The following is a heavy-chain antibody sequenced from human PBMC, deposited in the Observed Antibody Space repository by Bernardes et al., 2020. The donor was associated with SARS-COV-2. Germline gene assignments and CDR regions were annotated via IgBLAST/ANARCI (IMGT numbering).Heavy chain of an antibody. CDR2: IYYSGST. CDR1: GGSISSSSYY. CDR3: ARDGAARYCSSTSCYYGAFDI. Sequence: SETLSLTCTVSGGSISSSSYYWGWIRQPPGKGLEWIGSIYYSGSTYYNPSLKSRVTISVDTSKNQFSLKLSSVTAADTAVYYCARDGAARYCSSTSCYYGAFDIWGQGTMVTVS. D-gene: IGHD2-2*01. V-gene: IGHV4-39*07. J-gene: IGHJ3*02.